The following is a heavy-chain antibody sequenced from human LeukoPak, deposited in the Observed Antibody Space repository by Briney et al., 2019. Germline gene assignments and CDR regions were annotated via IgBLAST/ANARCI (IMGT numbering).Heavy chain of an antibody. V-gene: IGHV5-51*01. CDR1: GYSFTNNW. Sequence: GESLKISCQGFGYSFTNNWIGWVRPMPGKGLEWMAIVYPGDSNTKYCPSFQGQVTISADKSISTAYLQWSRLKASDTAMYYCVRTPTCSSGSCYPNWFDSWGQGTLVTVSS. D-gene: IGHD2-15*01. CDR2: VYPGDSNT. CDR3: VRTPTCSSGSCYPNWFDS. J-gene: IGHJ5*01.